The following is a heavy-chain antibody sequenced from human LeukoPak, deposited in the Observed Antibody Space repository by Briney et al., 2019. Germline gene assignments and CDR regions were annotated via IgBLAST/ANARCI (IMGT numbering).Heavy chain of an antibody. J-gene: IGHJ4*02. CDR3: ARDRGSGWYFDY. CDR2: ISYDGSNK. V-gene: IGHV3-30-3*01. Sequence: GGSLRLSCLTSGFTFSTNAMSWVRQAPGKGLEWMAVISYDGSNKYYADSVKGRFTISRDNSQNTLYLQMISLRAEDTAVYYCARDRGSGWYFDYWGQGTLVTVSS. D-gene: IGHD6-19*01. CDR1: GFTFSTNA.